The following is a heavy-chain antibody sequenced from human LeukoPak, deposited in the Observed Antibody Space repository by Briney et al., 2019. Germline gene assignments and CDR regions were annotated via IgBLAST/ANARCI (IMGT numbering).Heavy chain of an antibody. Sequence: PGGSLRLSCAASGFTFSSYEMNWVRQAPGKGLEWVSYISSSGSTIYYADSVKGRFTISRDNAKNSLYLQMNSLRAEDTAVYYCARDSSSAIRSHLWDGYKRNWFDPWGQGTLVTVSS. V-gene: IGHV3-48*03. D-gene: IGHD5-24*01. CDR3: ARDSSSAIRSHLWDGYKRNWFDP. J-gene: IGHJ5*02. CDR2: ISSSGSTI. CDR1: GFTFSSYE.